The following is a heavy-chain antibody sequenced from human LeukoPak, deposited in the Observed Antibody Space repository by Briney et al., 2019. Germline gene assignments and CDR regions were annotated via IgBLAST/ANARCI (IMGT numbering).Heavy chain of an antibody. D-gene: IGHD5-18*01. Sequence: KTSETLSLTCTVSGGSITSGVYYWSWIRQHPGKGLEWIAYIYYSVSTYYNPSLKSRVNISIDTSKKQFSLDLNSVTAADTAVYYCARGISYGFVYWGQGTLVTVSS. CDR3: ARGISYGFVY. V-gene: IGHV4-31*03. CDR2: IYYSVST. CDR1: GGSITSGVYY. J-gene: IGHJ4*02.